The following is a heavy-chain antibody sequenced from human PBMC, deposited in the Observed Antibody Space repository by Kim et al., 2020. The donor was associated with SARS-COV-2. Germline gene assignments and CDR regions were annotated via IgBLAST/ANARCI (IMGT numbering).Heavy chain of an antibody. CDR2: IYYSGST. CDR1: GGSISSSSYY. Sequence: SETLSLTCTVSGGSISSSSYYWGWIRQPPGKGLEWIGSIYYSGSTYYNPSLKSRVTISVDTSKNQFSLKLSSVTAADTAVYYCARLLRGTTVTTRPTNNWFDPWGQGTLVTVSS. J-gene: IGHJ5*02. CDR3: ARLLRGTTVTTRPTNNWFDP. V-gene: IGHV4-39*01. D-gene: IGHD4-17*01.